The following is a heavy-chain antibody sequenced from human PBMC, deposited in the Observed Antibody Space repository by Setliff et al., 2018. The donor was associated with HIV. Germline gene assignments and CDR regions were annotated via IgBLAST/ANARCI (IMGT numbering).Heavy chain of an antibody. CDR3: ARQVGSQYSYWAYYFDS. CDR2: IYYTGDT. CDR1: GGSISNGDHY. D-gene: IGHD5-18*01. J-gene: IGHJ4*02. V-gene: IGHV4-30-4*08. Sequence: TLSLTCTVSGGSISNGDHYWAWIRQSPGKGLEWIGYIYYTGDTYYRSSLESRVTISVDTSTNRFSLKLNSVTAADTAIYYCARQVGSQYSYWAYYFDSWGQGALVTVSS.